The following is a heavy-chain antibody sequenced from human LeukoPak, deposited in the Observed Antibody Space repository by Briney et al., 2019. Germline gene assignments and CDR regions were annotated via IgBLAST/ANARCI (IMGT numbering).Heavy chain of an antibody. Sequence: GASVKVSCKASGYTFTGYYMHWVRQAPGQGLEWMGWINPNSGGTNYAQKFQGRVTMTRDTSISTAYMELSRLRSDDTSVYYCARVSTVAGYYYYMDVWGKGTTVTVSS. CDR1: GYTFTGYY. D-gene: IGHD6-19*01. CDR2: INPNSGGT. V-gene: IGHV1-2*02. J-gene: IGHJ6*03. CDR3: ARVSTVAGYYYYMDV.